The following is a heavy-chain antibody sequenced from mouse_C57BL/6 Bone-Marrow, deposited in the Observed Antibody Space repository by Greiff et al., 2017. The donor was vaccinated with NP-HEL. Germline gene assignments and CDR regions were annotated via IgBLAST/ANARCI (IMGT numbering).Heavy chain of an antibody. D-gene: IGHD2-4*01. V-gene: IGHV1-39*01. CDR2: INPNYGTT. J-gene: IGHJ3*01. CDR3: ARPYDDDWGWFAY. CDR1: GYSFTDYI. Sequence: VQLQQSGPELVKPGASVKISCKASGYSFTDYIMNWVKQSNGKSLEWIGVINPNYGTTSYNKKFKGKATLTADQSSSTAYMQLNSLTSEASAVFYGARPYDDDWGWFAYWGQGTLVTVSA.